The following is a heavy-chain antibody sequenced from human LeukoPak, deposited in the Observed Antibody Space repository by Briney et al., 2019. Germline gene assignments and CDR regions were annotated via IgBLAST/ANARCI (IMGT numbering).Heavy chain of an antibody. CDR1: GFTFSSYA. Sequence: PGGSLRVSCAASGFTFSSYAMHWVRQAPGKGLEWVAVISYDGSNKYYADSVKGRFTISRDNSKNTLYLQMNSLRAEDTAVYYCARDFSSSDSYYYYGMDVWGQGTTVTVSS. CDR3: ARDFSSSDSYYYYGMDV. CDR2: ISYDGSNK. J-gene: IGHJ6*02. V-gene: IGHV3-30*04. D-gene: IGHD6-13*01.